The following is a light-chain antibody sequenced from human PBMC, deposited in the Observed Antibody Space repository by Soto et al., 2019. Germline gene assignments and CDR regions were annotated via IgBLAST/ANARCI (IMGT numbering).Light chain of an antibody. CDR1: RTVSIHF. CDR2: AGS. Sequence: EIVLSQSPGTLSLSPGDRAALSCRARRTVSIHFLAWYQQKPGQAPSLLIYAGSSRATGITDRFSGSGSERDFTLTISRLEAEDFAVYCCLQYGRSPGCTFGQGTKVDIK. J-gene: IGKJ1*01. CDR3: LQYGRSPGCT. V-gene: IGKV3-20*01.